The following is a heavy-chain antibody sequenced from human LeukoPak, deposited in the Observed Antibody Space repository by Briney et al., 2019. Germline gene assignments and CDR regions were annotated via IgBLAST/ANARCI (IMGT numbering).Heavy chain of an antibody. CDR2: IYYSGST. J-gene: IGHJ3*02. CDR1: GGSISTYY. V-gene: IGHV4-59*08. CDR3: ARQRTTVTTASAFDI. Sequence: SETLSLTCTVSGGSISTYYWSWIRQSPGRGLEWIGYIYYSGSTNYNPSLKSRVTISVDTSKNQFSLKLSSVTAADTAVYYCARQRTTVTTASAFDIWGQGTMVTVSS. D-gene: IGHD4-17*01.